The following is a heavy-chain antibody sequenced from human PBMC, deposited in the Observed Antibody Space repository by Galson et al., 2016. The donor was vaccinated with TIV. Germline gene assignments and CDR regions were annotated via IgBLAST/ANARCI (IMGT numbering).Heavy chain of an antibody. D-gene: IGHD5-24*01. CDR1: GGIFSGYA. V-gene: IGHV1-69*13. Sequence: SVKVSCKASGGIFSGYAINWVRQAPGQGLEWMGRIISIFRTANYAEKFQGRVTITADDSTTTVHMELSSLKSEDTAVYYCARRTDGHLYDYYGMDVWGKGTTVIVSS. CDR2: IISIFRTA. CDR3: ARRTDGHLYDYYGMDV. J-gene: IGHJ6*04.